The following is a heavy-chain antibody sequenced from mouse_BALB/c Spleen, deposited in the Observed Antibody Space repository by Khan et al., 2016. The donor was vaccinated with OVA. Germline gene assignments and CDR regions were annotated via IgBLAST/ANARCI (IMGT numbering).Heavy chain of an antibody. Sequence: QVQLKQSGPELKKPGETVKISCKASGYIFTNYGMNWVKQAPGQGLKWMGWINTYTGEPTYADDFRGRFAFSLETSASTAYLQINNLKNEDTATYFCARGACYYGRGKLDWFAYWGKGTLVTVS. J-gene: IGHJ3*01. D-gene: IGHD1-1*01. V-gene: IGHV9-3-1*01. CDR1: GYIFTNYG. CDR2: INTYTGEP. CDR3: ARGACYYGRGKLDWFAY.